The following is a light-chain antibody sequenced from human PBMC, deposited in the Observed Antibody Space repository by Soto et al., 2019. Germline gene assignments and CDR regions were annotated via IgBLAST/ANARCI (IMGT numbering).Light chain of an antibody. CDR2: AAS. Sequence: DIQMTQSPSSLSASVGYRVTITCRASQSLRSYLNWYQPKTGKAPKLLFNAASSLQSGVPSRFNGSASGTDVTLTISSLQPEYFATNYRQQSYSTPPITFGQGTRLELK. CDR3: QQSYSTPPIT. CDR1: QSLRSY. J-gene: IGKJ5*01. V-gene: IGKV1-39*01.